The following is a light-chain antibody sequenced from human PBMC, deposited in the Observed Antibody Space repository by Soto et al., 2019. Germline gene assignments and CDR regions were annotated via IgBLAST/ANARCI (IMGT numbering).Light chain of an antibody. CDR2: KVS. V-gene: IGKV2-24*01. CDR1: QSLVHNDGNTY. J-gene: IGKJ4*01. CDR3: QKYNSAPLT. Sequence: DIVMTQTPLSSPVTLGQAASISCRSSQSLVHNDGNTYLSWFQQRPGQPPRLLIYKVSDRFSGVPDRFSGSGAGTDFTLTISSLQPEDVAAYYCQKYNSAPLTFGGGTKVDIK.